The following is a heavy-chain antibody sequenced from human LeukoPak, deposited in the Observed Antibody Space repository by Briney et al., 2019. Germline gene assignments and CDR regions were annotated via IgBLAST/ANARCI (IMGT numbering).Heavy chain of an antibody. CDR1: GFTFSSYA. D-gene: IGHD2-21*01. CDR2: ISGSGGST. Sequence: PGGSLRLSCAASGFTFSSYAMSWVRQAPGKGLEWVSVISGSGGSTYYADSVKGRFTISRDNSKNTLYLQMNSLRAEDTAVYYCAKFLPTHIVVANYYFGYWGQGTLVTVSS. CDR3: AKFLPTHIVVANYYFGY. V-gene: IGHV3-23*01. J-gene: IGHJ4*02.